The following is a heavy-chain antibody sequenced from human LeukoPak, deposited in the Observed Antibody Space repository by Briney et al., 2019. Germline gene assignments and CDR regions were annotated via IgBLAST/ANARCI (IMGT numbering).Heavy chain of an antibody. CDR1: GLTFSSYA. CDR2: ISYDGSNK. CDR3: AREQEDSSGYYYYYYMDV. J-gene: IGHJ6*03. D-gene: IGHD3-22*01. Sequence: PGGSLRLSCAVSGLTFSSYAMHWVRQAPGKGLEWVAVISYDGSNKYHADSVKGRFTISRDNSKNTLYLQMNSLRAEDTAVYYCAREQEDSSGYYYYYYMDVWGKGTTVTVSS. V-gene: IGHV3-30*04.